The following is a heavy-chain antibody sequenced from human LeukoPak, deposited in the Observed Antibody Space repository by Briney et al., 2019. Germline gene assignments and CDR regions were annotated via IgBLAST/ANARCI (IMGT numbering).Heavy chain of an antibody. J-gene: IGHJ4*02. Sequence: PGGSLRLSCAASGFTFGNYWMSWVRQAPGKGLEWVANIKQDGSEKYYVDSVKGQFTISRDNAKNSLYLQMNSLRAEDTAVYYCARDVNYGDFDYWGQGTLVTVSS. V-gene: IGHV3-7*01. CDR3: ARDVNYGDFDY. D-gene: IGHD4-17*01. CDR2: IKQDGSEK. CDR1: GFTFGNYW.